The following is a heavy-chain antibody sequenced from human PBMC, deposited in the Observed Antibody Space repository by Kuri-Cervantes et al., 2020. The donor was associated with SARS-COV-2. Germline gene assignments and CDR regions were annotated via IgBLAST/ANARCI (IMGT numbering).Heavy chain of an antibody. D-gene: IGHD3-22*01. J-gene: IGHJ4*02. CDR1: GGTFSSYA. V-gene: IGHV1-69*06. CDR2: IIPIFGTA. CDR3: ARGDYYDSSGYLLPEFDY. Sequence: SVKVSCKASGGTFSSYAISWVRQAPGQGLEWMGGIIPIFGTANYAQKFQGRVTITADKSTSTAYMELSSLRSEDTAVYYCARGDYYDSSGYLLPEFDYWSQGTLVTVSS.